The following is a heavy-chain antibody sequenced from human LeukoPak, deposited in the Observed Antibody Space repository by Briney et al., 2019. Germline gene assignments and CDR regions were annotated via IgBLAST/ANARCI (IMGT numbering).Heavy chain of an antibody. CDR1: GCTFTSYG. D-gene: IGHD2-2*01. V-gene: IGHV3-23*01. CDR2: ITGSGGTT. CDR3: AKYRDVVVVPTALLDY. Sequence: GGSLRLSCTASGCTFTSYGMSWVRQAPGKGLEWVSAITGSGGTTYYEDSVKGRFTMSRDNSKKTLYLQMISLRVEDTAVYYCAKYRDVVVVPTALLDYWGQGTLVTVSS. J-gene: IGHJ4*02.